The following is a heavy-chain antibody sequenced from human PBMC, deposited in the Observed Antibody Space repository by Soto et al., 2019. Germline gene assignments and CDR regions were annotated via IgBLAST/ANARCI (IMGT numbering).Heavy chain of an antibody. CDR2: MYWKDGNT. CDR1: GFTIDNYG. V-gene: IGHV3-20*04. CDR3: GGSGEYRSGSYWYFFDY. D-gene: IGHD3-10*01. J-gene: IGHJ4*02. Sequence: EVQLVESGGGVVRPGGSLRLSCAASGFTIDNYGMSWVRQVPGKGLEWVSGMYWKDGNTHYADSVKGRFTISRDNAKNSLFLQLKSLGAEDHGFYYCGGSGEYRSGSYWYFFDYWGQGALVTVSS.